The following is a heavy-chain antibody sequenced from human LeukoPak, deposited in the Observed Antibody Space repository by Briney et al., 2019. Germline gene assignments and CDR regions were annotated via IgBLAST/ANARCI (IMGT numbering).Heavy chain of an antibody. D-gene: IGHD2-15*01. CDR3: ARSVEGYCSGGSCYSYYYYMDV. CDR2: IYYSGST. V-gene: IGHV4-38-2*02. Sequence: SETLSLTCTVSGYSINSGYYWGWIRQPPGKGLEWIGSIYYSGSTNYNPSLKSRVTISVDTSKNQFSLKLSSVTAADTAVYYCARSVEGYCSGGSCYSYYYYMDVWGKGTTVTVSS. CDR1: GYSINSGYY. J-gene: IGHJ6*03.